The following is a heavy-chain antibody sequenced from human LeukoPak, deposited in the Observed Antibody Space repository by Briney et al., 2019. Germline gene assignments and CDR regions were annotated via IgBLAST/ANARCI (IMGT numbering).Heavy chain of an antibody. V-gene: IGHV4-39*06. CDR1: GVSISSSSYY. J-gene: IGHJ4*02. Sequence: PSETLSLTCTVSGVSISSSSYYWGWIRQPPGKGLEWIGRIYSSGSTYYNPSLKSRVTISVDTSKNQSTLKLSSVTAADTAVYYCAKEGTYTYGASDFDYWGQGTLVTVSS. D-gene: IGHD4/OR15-4a*01. CDR2: IYSSGST. CDR3: AKEGTYTYGASDFDY.